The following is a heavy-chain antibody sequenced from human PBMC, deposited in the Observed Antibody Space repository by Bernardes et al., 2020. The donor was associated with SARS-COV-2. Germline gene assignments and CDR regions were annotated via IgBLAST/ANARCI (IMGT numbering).Heavy chain of an antibody. V-gene: IGHV2-70*11. CDR1: GFSLSTSGMC. Sequence: SVPTLVKPTQTLTLTCTFSGFSLSTSGMCVSWIRQPPGKALEWLARIDWDDDKYYSTSLKTRLTISKDTSKNQVVLTMTNMDPVDTATYYCARTTVYYDSSGYRVGDAFDIWGQGTMVTVSS. CDR3: ARTTVYYDSSGYRVGDAFDI. CDR2: IDWDDDK. D-gene: IGHD3-22*01. J-gene: IGHJ3*02.